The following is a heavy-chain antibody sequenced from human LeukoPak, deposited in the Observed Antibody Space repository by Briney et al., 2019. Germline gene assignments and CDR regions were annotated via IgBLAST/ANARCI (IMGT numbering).Heavy chain of an antibody. Sequence: SGPTLVNPTQTLTLTCDFSGISLSTSGVGVGWIRQTPGKALEWLALVYWDDDKRYSPSLTNRLTITKDTSQNQVVLTMTNMDPADTATYFCARRHPFLKGFDPWVRGALVTVSS. V-gene: IGHV2-5*02. CDR3: ARRHPFLKGFDP. CDR2: VYWDDDK. D-gene: IGHD2/OR15-2a*01. J-gene: IGHJ5*02. CDR1: GISLSTSGVG.